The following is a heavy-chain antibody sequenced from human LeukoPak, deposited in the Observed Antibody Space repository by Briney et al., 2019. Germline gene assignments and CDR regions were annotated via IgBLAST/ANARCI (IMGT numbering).Heavy chain of an antibody. D-gene: IGHD6-6*01. CDR1: GYTFINYA. CDR2: INAGNGNT. Sequence: ASVKVSCKASGYTFINYAMHWVRQAPGQRLEWMGWINAGNGNTKYSQKFQGRVTITRDTSASTAYMELSSLRSEDTAVYYCARIVAARSNWFDPWGQGTLVTVSS. CDR3: ARIVAARSNWFDP. J-gene: IGHJ5*02. V-gene: IGHV1-3*01.